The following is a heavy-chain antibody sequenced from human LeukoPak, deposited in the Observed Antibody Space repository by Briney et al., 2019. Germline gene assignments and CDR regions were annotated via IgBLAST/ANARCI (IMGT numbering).Heavy chain of an antibody. CDR2: INPNSGGT. V-gene: IGHV1-2*06. CDR1: GYTFTGYY. Sequence: GASVKVSCKASGYTFTGYYMHWVRQAPGQGLEWMGRINPNSGGTNYAQKFQGRVTMTRDTSISTAYMELSRLRSDDTAVYYRARHRLKYYYDSSGYPDYWGQGTLVTVSS. J-gene: IGHJ4*02. D-gene: IGHD3-22*01. CDR3: ARHRLKYYYDSSGYPDY.